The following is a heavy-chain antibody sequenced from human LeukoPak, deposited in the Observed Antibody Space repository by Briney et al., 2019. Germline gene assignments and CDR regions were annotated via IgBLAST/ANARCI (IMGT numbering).Heavy chain of an antibody. J-gene: IGHJ5*02. D-gene: IGHD2-15*01. CDR2: IYYSGST. V-gene: IGHV4-39*01. Sequence: SETLSLTCTVSGGSISSSSYYWGWIRQPPGKGLEWIGCIYYSGSTYYNPSLKSRVTISVDTSKNQFSLKLSSVTAADTAVYYCARHVVVVAATPRWFDPWGQGTLVTVSS. CDR1: GGSISSSSYY. CDR3: ARHVVVVAATPRWFDP.